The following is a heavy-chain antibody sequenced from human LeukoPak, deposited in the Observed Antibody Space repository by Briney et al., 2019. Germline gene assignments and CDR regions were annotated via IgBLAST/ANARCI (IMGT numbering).Heavy chain of an antibody. CDR2: MYYSGST. J-gene: IGHJ4*02. Sequence: TSETLSLTCTVSGDFITGSTYYWGWIRQPPWKGLEWIGSMYYSGSTYSNPSLRSRVTMSADTSKNQFSLNLKSVTAADTAVYYCARQYYDSTGYYYFDYWGQGTLVTFSS. D-gene: IGHD3-22*01. CDR3: ARQYYDSTGYYYFDY. V-gene: IGHV4-39*01. CDR1: GDFITGSTYY.